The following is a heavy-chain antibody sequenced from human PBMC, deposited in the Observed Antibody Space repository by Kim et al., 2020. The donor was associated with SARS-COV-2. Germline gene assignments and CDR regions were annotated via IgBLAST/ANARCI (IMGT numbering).Heavy chain of an antibody. V-gene: IGHV4-39*07. D-gene: IGHD3-9*01. J-gene: IGHJ4*02. Sequence: LKSRVTISVDTSKNQFSLKLSSVTAADTAVYYCARSGSISWYILTGYYRYWGQGTLVTVSS. CDR3: ARSGSISWYILTGYYRY.